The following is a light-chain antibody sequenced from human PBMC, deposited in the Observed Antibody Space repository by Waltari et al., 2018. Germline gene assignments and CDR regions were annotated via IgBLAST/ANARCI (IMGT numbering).Light chain of an antibody. Sequence: IVMTQSPLSLPVTPGEPASISCRSSQSLLHSNGYHYLEWYLQKPGPSPQLLIYLGSYRAAGVPDRFSGSGSGTDFTLKISRVEAEDVGVYYCMQSLQPQYTFGQGTKLEIK. CDR1: QSLLHSNGYHY. CDR3: MQSLQPQYT. V-gene: IGKV2-28*01. J-gene: IGKJ2*01. CDR2: LGS.